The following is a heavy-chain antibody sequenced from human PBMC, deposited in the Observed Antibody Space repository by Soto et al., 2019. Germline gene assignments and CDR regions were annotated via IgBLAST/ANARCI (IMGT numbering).Heavy chain of an antibody. CDR3: ARGTNGPSRSGWYINWFDP. J-gene: IGHJ5*02. CDR2: INHSGST. CDR1: GGSFSGYY. Sequence: QVQLQQWGAGLLKPSETLSLTCAVYGGSFSGYYWSWIRQPPGKGLEWIGEINHSGSTNYNPSLKSRVTISVDTSKNQFSLKLSSVTAADTAVYYCARGTNGPSRSGWYINWFDPWGQGTLVTVSS. D-gene: IGHD6-19*01. V-gene: IGHV4-34*01.